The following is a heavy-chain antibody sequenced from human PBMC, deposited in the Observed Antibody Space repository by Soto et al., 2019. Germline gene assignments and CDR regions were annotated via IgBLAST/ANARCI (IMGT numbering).Heavy chain of an antibody. J-gene: IGHJ3*01. Sequence: GASVKVSCKASGYTFTGYHMHWVRQAPGQGLEWMGWINPNSGGTNYAQKFQGRVTMTRDTSISTAYMEVGRLRSDDTAVYYGPRDRSVYDSGSYDIANDAFDVWGQGTMVTVSS. V-gene: IGHV1-2*02. CDR3: PRDRSVYDSGSYDIANDAFDV. D-gene: IGHD3-22*01. CDR2: INPNSGGT. CDR1: GYTFTGYH.